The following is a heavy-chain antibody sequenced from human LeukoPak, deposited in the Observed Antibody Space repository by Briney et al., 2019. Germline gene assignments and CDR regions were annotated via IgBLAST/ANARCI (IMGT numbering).Heavy chain of an antibody. CDR2: FDPNTGAT. V-gene: IGHV1-2*02. CDR1: GDTLTGYY. CDR3: AGYTVVRGLTLSAFDI. D-gene: IGHD3-10*01. J-gene: IGHJ3*02. Sequence: EASVKVSCKASGDTLTGYYLHWVRQAPRQGLEWMGCFDPNTGATHYAQKFQGRVTMTRDTSIDTDFLELRSLISDDTALYYCAGYTVVRGLTLSAFDIWGQGTMVTVSS.